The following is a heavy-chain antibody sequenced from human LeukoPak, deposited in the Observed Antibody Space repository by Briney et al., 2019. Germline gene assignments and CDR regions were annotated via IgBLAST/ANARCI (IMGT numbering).Heavy chain of an antibody. J-gene: IGHJ4*02. V-gene: IGHV1-2*02. CDR2: INPDNGGT. CDR3: ERGFLYSSSDY. D-gene: IGHD6-19*01. CDR1: GYTFTGYY. Sequence: ASVKVSCKSSGYTFTGYYMHWVRQAPGQGLEWMGWINPDNGGTNYAQKFQGRVTMTRDTSISTAYMELSRLRSDDTAVYYCERGFLYSSSDYWGQGTLVTVSS.